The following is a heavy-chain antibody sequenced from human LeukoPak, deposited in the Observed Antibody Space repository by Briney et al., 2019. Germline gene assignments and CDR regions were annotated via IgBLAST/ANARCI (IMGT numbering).Heavy chain of an antibody. CDR3: ARDRGYCSSTSCYYYCYGMDV. V-gene: IGHV4-61*02. Sequence: RTSETLSLTCTVSGSSISSGSYYWSWIRQPAGKGLEWIGRIYTSGSTNYNPSLKSRVTISVDTSKNQFSLKLSSVTAADTAVYYCARDRGYCSSTSCYYYCYGMDVWGQGTTVTVSS. J-gene: IGHJ6*02. D-gene: IGHD2-2*03. CDR1: GSSISSGSYY. CDR2: IYTSGST.